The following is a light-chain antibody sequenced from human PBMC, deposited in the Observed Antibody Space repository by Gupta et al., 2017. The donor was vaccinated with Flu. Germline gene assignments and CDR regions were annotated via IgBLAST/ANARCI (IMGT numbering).Light chain of an antibody. CDR1: NIGSKS. V-gene: IGLV3-21*02. CDR3: QVWDSSGDHPWV. CDR2: DDT. J-gene: IGLJ3*02. Sequence: SYVLTQPPSVSVAPGQTDRITCGGNNIGSKSVHWYQQKPGQAPVLIVFDDTDRPSGIPERFSGSNAGNTASLTISRVEAGDEADYYCQVWDSSGDHPWVFGGGTKLTV.